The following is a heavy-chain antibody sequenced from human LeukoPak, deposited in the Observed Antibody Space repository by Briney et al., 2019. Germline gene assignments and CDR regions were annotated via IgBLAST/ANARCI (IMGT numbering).Heavy chain of an antibody. Sequence: SETLSLTCTVSGGSVSSGTYYWSWVRQPPGKGLEWIGYIYYSGSTNYNPSLKSRVTISVDTSKNQFSLKLSSVTAADTAVYYCAREGQAPRGYYDFWSGYSNWFDPWGQGTLVTVSS. D-gene: IGHD3-3*01. CDR2: IYYSGST. CDR1: GGSVSSGTYY. J-gene: IGHJ5*02. V-gene: IGHV4-61*01. CDR3: AREGQAPRGYYDFWSGYSNWFDP.